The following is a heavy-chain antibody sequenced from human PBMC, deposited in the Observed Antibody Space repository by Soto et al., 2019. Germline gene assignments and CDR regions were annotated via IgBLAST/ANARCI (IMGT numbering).Heavy chain of an antibody. CDR3: TRDRGVGMDV. D-gene: IGHD2-8*01. CDR1: GGSISGGRYY. Sequence: QVPLQESGPGLVKPSQTLSLTCNVSGGSISGGRYYWNWIRQHPGKGLEWIGNIYDNGITYYNPSLKSRVIISEDTSKTQFSLRLSSVTAADTAVYYCTRDRGVGMDVWGQGTTVTVSS. CDR2: IYDNGIT. V-gene: IGHV4-31*03. J-gene: IGHJ6*02.